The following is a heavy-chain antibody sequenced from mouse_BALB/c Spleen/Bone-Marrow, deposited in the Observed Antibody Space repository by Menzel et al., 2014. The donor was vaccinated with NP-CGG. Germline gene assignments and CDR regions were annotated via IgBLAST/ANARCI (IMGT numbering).Heavy chain of an antibody. D-gene: IGHD4-1*01. Sequence: VQLKESGPELVKPGASVKVSCKASGYAFTNYNMYWVKQSHGKSLEWIGYIDPYNGGTSYNQKFKGKATLTVDKSSNTAYMRLNSLTSEDSAVYYCARDWDGYFDYWGQGTPLPVSS. CDR3: ARDWDGYFDY. V-gene: IGHV1S135*01. J-gene: IGHJ2*01. CDR1: GYAFTNYN. CDR2: IDPYNGGT.